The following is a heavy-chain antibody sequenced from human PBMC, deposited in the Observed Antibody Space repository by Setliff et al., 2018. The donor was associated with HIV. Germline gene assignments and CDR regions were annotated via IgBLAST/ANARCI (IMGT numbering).Heavy chain of an antibody. D-gene: IGHD2-2*01. CDR1: GGSFSNSYYF. Sequence: SETLSLTCNVSGGSFSNSYYFWGWIRQPPGKGLEWIGSISYSGSTYYNPSLKSRVTMSVDTSKNQFSLKLSSATAADTAVYYCARHRQGLTGSTPGYYMDVWGKGTTVTVSS. CDR3: ARHRQGLTGSTPGYYMDV. J-gene: IGHJ6*03. V-gene: IGHV4-39*01. CDR2: ISYSGST.